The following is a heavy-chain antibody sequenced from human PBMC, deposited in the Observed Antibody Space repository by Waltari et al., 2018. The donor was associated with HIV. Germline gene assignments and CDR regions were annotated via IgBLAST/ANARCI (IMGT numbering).Heavy chain of an antibody. CDR1: GGTFSSYA. Sequence: QVQLVQSGAEVKKPGSSVKVSCKASGGTFSSYAISWVRLAPGQGLEWMGGIIPIFGTANYAQKFQGRVTITADESTSTAYMELSSLRSEDTAVYYCARGSWDYVWGSYQTIRYFDYWGQGTLVTVSS. CDR3: ARGSWDYVWGSYQTIRYFDY. CDR2: IIPIFGTA. J-gene: IGHJ4*02. D-gene: IGHD3-16*02. V-gene: IGHV1-69*01.